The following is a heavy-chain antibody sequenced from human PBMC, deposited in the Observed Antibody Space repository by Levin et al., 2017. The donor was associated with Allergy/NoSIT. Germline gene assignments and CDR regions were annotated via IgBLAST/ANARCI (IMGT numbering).Heavy chain of an antibody. V-gene: IGHV3-48*04. D-gene: IGHD5/OR15-5a*01. J-gene: IGHJ4*02. CDR1: GFTFNTYS. CDR2: ISSSSSTI. CDR3: ARDLRL. Sequence: GESLKISCAASGFTFNTYSMNWVRQAPGKGLEWVSYISSSSSTIHYADSVKGRFTISRDNAKNSLYLQMNSLRAEDTAVYYCARDLRLRGQGTLVTVSS.